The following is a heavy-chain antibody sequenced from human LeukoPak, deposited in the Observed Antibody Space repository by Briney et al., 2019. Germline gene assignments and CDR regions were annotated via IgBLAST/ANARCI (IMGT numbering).Heavy chain of an antibody. Sequence: GGSLRLSCAASGFTFSSYSMNWVRQAPGKGLEWVSSISSSSSYIHYADPVKGRFTISRDDAKNSLYLQMNSLRAEDTAVYYCVPVYYGSGSDWGQGTLVTVSS. V-gene: IGHV3-21*01. J-gene: IGHJ4*02. CDR2: ISSSSSYI. CDR1: GFTFSSYS. D-gene: IGHD3-10*01. CDR3: VPVYYGSGSD.